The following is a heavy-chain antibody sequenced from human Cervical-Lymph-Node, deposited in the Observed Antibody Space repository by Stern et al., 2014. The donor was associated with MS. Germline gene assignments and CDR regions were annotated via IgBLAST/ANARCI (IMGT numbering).Heavy chain of an antibody. D-gene: IGHD6-6*01. CDR2: IYPGDSDT. CDR1: GYSFPDYW. J-gene: IGHJ4*02. Sequence: VQLVESGAEVKQPGESLKISCQISGYSFPDYWIGWVRQMPGEGLEWMGVIYPGDSDTRYSPSFQGLVTISADKSISTAYLQWTSLKASDTAMYYCARQGSSSGRTIDYWGQGTLVTVSS. V-gene: IGHV5-51*01. CDR3: ARQGSSSGRTIDY.